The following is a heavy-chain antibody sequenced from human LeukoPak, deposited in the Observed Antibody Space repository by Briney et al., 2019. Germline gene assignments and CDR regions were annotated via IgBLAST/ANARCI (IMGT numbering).Heavy chain of an antibody. CDR2: ISGSGGST. J-gene: IGHJ4*02. V-gene: IGHV3-23*01. CDR3: AKFTSGWFEDY. Sequence: GGSLRLSCAASGFTFSSYGMSWVRQAPGKGLEWVSAISGSGGSTYYADSVKGRFTISRDNSKSILYLQMNSLRAEDTALYFCAKFTSGWFEDYWGQGTLVTVSS. D-gene: IGHD6-19*01. CDR1: GFTFSSYG.